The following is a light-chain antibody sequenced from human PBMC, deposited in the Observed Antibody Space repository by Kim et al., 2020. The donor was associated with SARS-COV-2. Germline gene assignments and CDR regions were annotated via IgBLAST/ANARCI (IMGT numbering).Light chain of an antibody. CDR2: DAA. CDR1: QGISSG. V-gene: IGKV1-5*01. Sequence: SASVGNGVTTTCRASQGISSGLAWYKQKPGKAPKLLFFDAASLESGVPSRFSGSGSGTEFTLTIASLQPDDFATYSCQQYNSYPYTFGQGTKLEI. J-gene: IGKJ2*01. CDR3: QQYNSYPYT.